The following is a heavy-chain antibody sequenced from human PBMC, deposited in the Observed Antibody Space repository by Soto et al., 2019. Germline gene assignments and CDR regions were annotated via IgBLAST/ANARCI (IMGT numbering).Heavy chain of an antibody. CDR3: AKQYDSRPGSDY. CDR2: ISYDGSSK. Sequence: QVQLVESGGGVVQPGRSLRLSCAASGFTFSSYGMHWVRQAPGKGLEWVAVISYDGSSKYYTDSVKGRFTISRDNSKNTLYLQMNSLRAEDTAVYYSAKQYDSRPGSDYWGQGTLVTVSS. J-gene: IGHJ4*02. V-gene: IGHV3-30*18. CDR1: GFTFSSYG. D-gene: IGHD3-9*01.